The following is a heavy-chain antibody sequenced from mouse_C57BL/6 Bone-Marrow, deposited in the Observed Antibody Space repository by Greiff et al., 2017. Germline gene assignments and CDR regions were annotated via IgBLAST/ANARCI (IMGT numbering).Heavy chain of an antibody. CDR3: TRGYDYDDYYYAMDY. V-gene: IGHV5-9-1*02. CDR1: GFTFSSYA. D-gene: IGHD2-4*01. J-gene: IGHJ4*01. CDR2: ISSGGDYT. Sequence: EVQLVESGGGLVKPGGSLKLSCAASGFTFSSYAMSWVRQTPEKRLEWVAYISSGGDYTYYADTVKGRFTISRDNARNTLYLQMSSLKSEDTAMYYCTRGYDYDDYYYAMDYWGQGTSVTVSS.